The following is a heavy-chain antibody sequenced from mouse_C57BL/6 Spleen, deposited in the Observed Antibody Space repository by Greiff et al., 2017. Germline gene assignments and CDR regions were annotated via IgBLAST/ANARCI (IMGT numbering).Heavy chain of an antibody. V-gene: IGHV1-82*01. CDR2: IYPGDGDT. J-gene: IGHJ2*01. Sequence: QVQLQQSGPELVKPGASVKISCKASGYAFSSSWMNWVKQRPGKGLEWIGRIYPGDGDTNYNGKFKGKATLTADKSSSTAYMQLSSLTSEDSAVYFCARERNSNYVGDYFDYWGHGTTLTVSS. CDR1: GYAFSSSW. CDR3: ARERNSNYVGDYFDY. D-gene: IGHD2-5*01.